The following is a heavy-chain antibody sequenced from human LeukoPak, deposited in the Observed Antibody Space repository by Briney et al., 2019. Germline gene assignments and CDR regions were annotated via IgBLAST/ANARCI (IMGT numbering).Heavy chain of an antibody. J-gene: IGHJ5*02. CDR3: ARHLLSSGYDCWFDP. V-gene: IGHV4-59*08. CDR2: IHYSGST. Sequence: PSETLSLTCTVSGGSISSYDWSWVRQPPGKGLEWIGDIHYSGSTNYNPSPKSRVSISAGTYNNLSSVMLMSVTAADTAVYYCARHLLSSGYDCWFDPWGQGTLVTVSS. CDR1: GGSISSYD. D-gene: IGHD5-12*01.